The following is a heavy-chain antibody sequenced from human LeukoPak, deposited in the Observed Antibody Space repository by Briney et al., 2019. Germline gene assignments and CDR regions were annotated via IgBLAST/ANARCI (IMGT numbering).Heavy chain of an antibody. CDR3: AREEELMNWFDP. CDR2: ISSSSSTI. CDR1: GFTFSRYC. Sequence: AGGSLRLSCAASGFTFSRYCINWVRQAPAKGLAGVSYISSSSSTIYYAASVKGRLTISRDNAKNSLYLQMNSLRDEDTAVYYCAREEELMNWFDPWGQGTLVTVSS. J-gene: IGHJ5*02. V-gene: IGHV3-48*02. D-gene: IGHD1-26*01.